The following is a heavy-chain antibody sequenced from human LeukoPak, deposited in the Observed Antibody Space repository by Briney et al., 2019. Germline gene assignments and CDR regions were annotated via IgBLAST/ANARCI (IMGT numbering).Heavy chain of an antibody. V-gene: IGHV4-61*01. CDR1: GGSVSSGSYY. Sequence: SETLSLTCTVSGGSVSSGSYYWSWIRQPPGKGLEWIGYIYYSGSTNYNPSLKSRVTISVDTSKNQFSLKLSSVTAADTAVYYCARLSRLGELSFDYWGQGTLVTVSS. CDR3: ARLSRLGELSFDY. CDR2: IYYSGST. D-gene: IGHD3-16*02. J-gene: IGHJ4*02.